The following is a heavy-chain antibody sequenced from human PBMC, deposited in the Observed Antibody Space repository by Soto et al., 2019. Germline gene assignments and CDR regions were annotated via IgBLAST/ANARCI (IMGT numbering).Heavy chain of an antibody. D-gene: IGHD3-9*01. V-gene: IGHV1-18*01. CDR2: ISAYNGNT. CDR3: ARGAHYDIFTGYPNDACDI. Sequence: QVQLVQSGAEVKKPGASVKVSCKASGYTFTSYGISWVRQAPGQGLEWMGWISAYNGNTNYAQKLQGRVTMTTDTTTSTAYRELRSLRSDDTAVYYCARGAHYDIFTGYPNDACDIWGQGTMVTVSS. CDR1: GYTFTSYG. J-gene: IGHJ3*02.